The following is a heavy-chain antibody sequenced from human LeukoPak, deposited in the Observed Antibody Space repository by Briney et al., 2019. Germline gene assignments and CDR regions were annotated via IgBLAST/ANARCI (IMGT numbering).Heavy chain of an antibody. CDR2: IYYSGST. CDR1: GGSFSSYY. D-gene: IGHD2-15*01. Sequence: SETLSLTCTVSGGSFSSYYWSWIRQPPGKGLEWIGYIYYSGSTNYNPSLKSRVTISVDTSKNQFSLKLSSVTAADTAVYYCARDRRHVACSGGSCYSYDAFDIWGQGTMVTVSS. CDR3: ARDRRHVACSGGSCYSYDAFDI. V-gene: IGHV4-59*01. J-gene: IGHJ3*02.